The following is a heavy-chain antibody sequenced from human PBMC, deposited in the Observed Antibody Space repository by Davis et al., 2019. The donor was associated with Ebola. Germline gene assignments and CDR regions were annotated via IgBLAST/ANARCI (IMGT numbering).Heavy chain of an antibody. Sequence: PGGSWRSSCAPSGITLSSFWRHWARQAPGKGLVWVSRINSDGSRPAYADSVKGRFTTSRDDAKNTLYLQMNSLRAEDTAVYYCATVVVVAATPLDYWGQGTLVTVSS. CDR2: INSDGSRP. V-gene: IGHV3-74*03. CDR1: GITLSSFW. D-gene: IGHD2-15*01. J-gene: IGHJ4*02. CDR3: ATVVVVAATPLDY.